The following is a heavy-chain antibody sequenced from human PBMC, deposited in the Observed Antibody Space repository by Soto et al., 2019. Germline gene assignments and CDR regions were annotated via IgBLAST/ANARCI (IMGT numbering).Heavy chain of an antibody. CDR2: IYSGGT. J-gene: IGHJ4*02. CDR1: GFSVSNSY. CDR3: ATHCSTTSCLQY. Sequence: TGGSLRLSCAASGFSVSNSYRVWVRQAPGRGLEWVSVIYSGGTNYADSVNGRSTISRDHSKNTLYLQMNSLRAEDTAIYYCATHCSTTSCLQYWGQGTLVTVSS. D-gene: IGHD2-2*01. V-gene: IGHV3-66*01.